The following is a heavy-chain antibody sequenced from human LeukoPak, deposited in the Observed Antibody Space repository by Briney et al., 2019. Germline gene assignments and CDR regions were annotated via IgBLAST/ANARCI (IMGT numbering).Heavy chain of an antibody. Sequence: GGSLRLSCAASGFTFSSYAMHWVRQAPGTGLEWVAVISYDGSNKYYADSVKGRFTISRDNSKNTLYLQMNSLRAEDTAVYYCARAASGDYLQFDPWGQGTLVTVSS. CDR1: GFTFSSYA. J-gene: IGHJ5*02. CDR2: ISYDGSNK. D-gene: IGHD4-17*01. CDR3: ARAASGDYLQFDP. V-gene: IGHV3-30*04.